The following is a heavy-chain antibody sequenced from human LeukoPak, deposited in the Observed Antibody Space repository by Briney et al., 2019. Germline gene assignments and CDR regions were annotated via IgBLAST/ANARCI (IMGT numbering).Heavy chain of an antibody. J-gene: IGHJ5*02. Sequence: GGSLRLSCAASGYTFSTYSMSWVRQAPGKGLEWLSYISSGSSNIYYADSVKGRFTISRDDAKNSLYLQMNSLRAEDTAVYYCARVSRFALPDPWGQGTLVTVSS. CDR1: GYTFSTYS. CDR2: ISSGSSNI. CDR3: ARVSRFALPDP. V-gene: IGHV3-48*04.